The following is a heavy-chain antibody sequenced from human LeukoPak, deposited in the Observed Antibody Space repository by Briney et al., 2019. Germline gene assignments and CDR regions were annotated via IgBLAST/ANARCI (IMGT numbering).Heavy chain of an antibody. CDR2: IYPTGDT. D-gene: IGHD2-15*01. V-gene: IGHV4-34*01. J-gene: IGHJ4*02. Sequence: PSETLSLTCHFSGGSFSSNYWSWFRQPPGGGLEWIAEIYPTGDTKYNPSLTGRVTTSADRSRSQFSLRLNSVTAADTAVYYCAGYQWWFQNDVWGQGTLVTVSS. CDR1: GGSFSSNY. CDR3: AGYQWWFQNDV.